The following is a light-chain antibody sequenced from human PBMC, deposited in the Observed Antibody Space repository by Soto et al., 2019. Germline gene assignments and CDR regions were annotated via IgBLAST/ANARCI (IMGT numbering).Light chain of an antibody. CDR3: QQSDTSPWA. V-gene: IGKV1-39*01. CDR2: SAS. CDR1: QSVNRY. J-gene: IGKJ1*01. Sequence: DIQMTQSPSSLSASVGDRVTITCRASQSVNRYLNWYQQKPGKAPKLLISSASSLQGGVPSRFSVSGSGTDFTLTIDGLQPADLATYFGQQSDTSPWAFGQGTKVEI.